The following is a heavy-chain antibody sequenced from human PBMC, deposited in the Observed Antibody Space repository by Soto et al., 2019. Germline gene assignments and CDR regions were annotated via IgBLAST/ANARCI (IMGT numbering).Heavy chain of an antibody. D-gene: IGHD3-22*01. CDR2: IYYSGST. CDR3: ARHAHDSSGYSGYWFDP. CDR1: GGSISSSRYY. Sequence: QLQLQESGPGLVKPSETLSLTCTVSGGSISSSRYYWGWIRQPPGKGLEWIGRIYYSGSTYYNPSLTSRVTISVDTSKNQFSLKLSSVTAADTAVYYCARHAHDSSGYSGYWFDPWGQGTLVTVSS. J-gene: IGHJ5*02. V-gene: IGHV4-39*01.